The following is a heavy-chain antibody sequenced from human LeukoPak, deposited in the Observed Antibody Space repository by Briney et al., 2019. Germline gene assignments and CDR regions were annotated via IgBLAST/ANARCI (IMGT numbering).Heavy chain of an antibody. CDR2: ISSSGSTI. V-gene: IGHV3-48*03. CDR1: GFTFSSYE. Sequence: GGSLRLSCAASGFTFSSYEMNWVRQAPGKGLEWVSYISSSGSTIYYADSVKGRFTISRDNAKNSLYLQMNSLRAEDTAVYNCASGIAVAANWFDPWGQGTLVTVSS. D-gene: IGHD6-19*01. J-gene: IGHJ5*02. CDR3: ASGIAVAANWFDP.